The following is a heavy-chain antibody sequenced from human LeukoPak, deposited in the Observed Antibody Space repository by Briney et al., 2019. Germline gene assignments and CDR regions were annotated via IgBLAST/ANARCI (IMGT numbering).Heavy chain of an antibody. CDR1: GFTFSDYY. Sequence: PGGSLRLSCAASGFTFSDYYMSWIRQAPGKGLEWISYISSSGDTMYYAESVKGRFTISRDNSKNTLYLQMNSLRAEDTAVYYCAKGRYLVVVAAMGTMGDIWGQGTMVTVSS. D-gene: IGHD2-15*01. CDR2: ISSSGDTM. V-gene: IGHV3-11*04. CDR3: AKGRYLVVVAAMGTMGDI. J-gene: IGHJ3*02.